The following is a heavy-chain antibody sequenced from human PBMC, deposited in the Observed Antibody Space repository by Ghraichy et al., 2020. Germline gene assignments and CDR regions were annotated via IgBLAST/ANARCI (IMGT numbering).Heavy chain of an antibody. CDR2: IYSDGST. CDR3: VRVPYSGAAVDY. V-gene: IGHV3-66*02. CDR1: GFIVSRNY. Sequence: GGSLRLSCVDSGFIVSRNYMTWVRQAPGKGLEWVALIYSDGSTKYTDSVKGRFSISRDSSKNTLFLQMYNLRAEDTAIYYCVRVPYSGAAVDYWGQGTRVTVSS. D-gene: IGHD2-15*01. J-gene: IGHJ4*02.